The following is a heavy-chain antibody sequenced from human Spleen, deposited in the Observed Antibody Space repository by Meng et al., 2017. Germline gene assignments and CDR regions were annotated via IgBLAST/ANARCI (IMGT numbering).Heavy chain of an antibody. CDR2: ISAYNGNT. CDR3: ARLTQPDYGDYPDAFDI. Sequence: ASVKVSCKASGYTFTSYGISWVRQAPGQGLEWMGWISAYNGNTNYAQKLQGRVTMTTDTSTSTAYMELRSLRSDDTAVYYCARLTQPDYGDYPDAFDIWGQATMVTVSS. CDR1: GYTFTSYG. J-gene: IGHJ3*02. D-gene: IGHD4-17*01. V-gene: IGHV1-18*01.